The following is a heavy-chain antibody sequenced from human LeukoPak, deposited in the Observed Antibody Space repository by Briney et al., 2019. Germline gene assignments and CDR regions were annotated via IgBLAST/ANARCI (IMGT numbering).Heavy chain of an antibody. D-gene: IGHD3-3*01. Sequence: ASVKVSCKASGGTFSSYAISWVRQAPGQGLEWMGRIIPILGIANYAQKFQGRVTITADKSTSTAYMELSSLRSDDTAVYYCARVEDASGFDDYWGQGTLVTVSS. CDR2: IIPILGIA. J-gene: IGHJ4*02. CDR3: ARVEDASGFDDY. CDR1: GGTFSSYA. V-gene: IGHV1-69*04.